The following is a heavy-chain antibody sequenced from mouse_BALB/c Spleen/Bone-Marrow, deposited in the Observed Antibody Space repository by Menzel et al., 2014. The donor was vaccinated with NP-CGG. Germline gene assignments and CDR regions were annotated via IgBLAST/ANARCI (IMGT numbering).Heavy chain of an antibody. CDR3: ARNGYHYSMDY. D-gene: IGHD2-2*01. Sequence: QVQLQQSGPGLVQPSQSLSITCTVSGFSLTSDGVHWVRQSPRKGLEWLGVMWSGGSTDYNAAFISRLSISKDNSRSXVFFKMSSLQTNDTAIYYCARNGYHYSMDYWGQGTSVTVSS. CDR1: GFSLTSDG. V-gene: IGHV2-2*02. J-gene: IGHJ4*01. CDR2: MWSGGST.